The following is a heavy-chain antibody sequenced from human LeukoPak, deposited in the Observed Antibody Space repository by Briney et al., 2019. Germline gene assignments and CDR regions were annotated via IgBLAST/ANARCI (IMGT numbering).Heavy chain of an antibody. J-gene: IGHJ4*02. CDR3: ARGMGPNRIAVAGI. V-gene: IGHV3-7*01. Sequence: GGSLRLSCAASGFTFSTYWMSWVRQAPGKGLEWVANIKQDGSEKYYVDSVKGRFTISRDNAKNSLYLQMNSLRAEDTAVYYCARGMGPNRIAVAGIWGQGTLVTVSS. D-gene: IGHD6-13*01. CDR2: IKQDGSEK. CDR1: GFTFSTYW.